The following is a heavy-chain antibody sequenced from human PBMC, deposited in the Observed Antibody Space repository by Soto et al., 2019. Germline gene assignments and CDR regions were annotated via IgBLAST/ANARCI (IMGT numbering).Heavy chain of an antibody. Sequence: SETLSLTCTVSGGSISSYYWSWIRQPPGKGLEWIGYIYYSGSTNYNPSLKSRVTISVDTSKNQFSLKLTSVTAADTAVYYCARSYGGNFDYWGQGTLVTVSS. CDR1: GGSISSYY. CDR2: IYYSGST. D-gene: IGHD1-26*01. V-gene: IGHV4-59*01. J-gene: IGHJ4*02. CDR3: ARSYGGNFDY.